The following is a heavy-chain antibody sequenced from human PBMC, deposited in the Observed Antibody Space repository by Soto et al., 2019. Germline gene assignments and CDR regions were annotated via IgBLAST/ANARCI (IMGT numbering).Heavy chain of an antibody. CDR3: ARDQKQWLVRKPDY. D-gene: IGHD6-19*01. V-gene: IGHV1-2*02. CDR2: INPNSGGT. CDR1: GYTFTGYY. Sequence: ASVKVSCKASGYTFTGYYMHWVRQAPGQGLEWMGWINPNSGGTNYAQKFQGRVTMTRDTSISTAYMELSRLRADDTAVYCCARDQKQWLVRKPDYWGQGTLVTVSS. J-gene: IGHJ4*02.